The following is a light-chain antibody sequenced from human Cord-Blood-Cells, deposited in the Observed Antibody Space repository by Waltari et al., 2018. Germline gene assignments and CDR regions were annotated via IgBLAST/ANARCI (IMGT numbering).Light chain of an antibody. CDR1: KLGDKY. CDR2: QDS. Sequence: SYELTQPPSVSVSPGQTASITCSGDKLGDKYACWYQQKPGQSPVLVIYQDSKRPSGIPELLSGANSGNTATLTISGTQAMDEADYYCQAWDSSTVVFGTGTKVTVL. V-gene: IGLV3-1*01. CDR3: QAWDSSTVV. J-gene: IGLJ1*01.